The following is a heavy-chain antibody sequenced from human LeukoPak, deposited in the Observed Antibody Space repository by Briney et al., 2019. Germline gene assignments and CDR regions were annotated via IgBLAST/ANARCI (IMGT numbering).Heavy chain of an antibody. V-gene: IGHV3-23*01. D-gene: IGHD1-26*01. CDR2: ISGSGGST. Sequence: GASLRLSCAAYGFIFSSYVMSWVRQAPGKGLEWVSAISGSGGSTYYADSVKGRFTISRDNSKNTLYLQMNSLRAEDTAVYYCAKDRNSEYFDYWGQGTLVTVSS. CDR3: AKDRNSEYFDY. CDR1: GFIFSSYV. J-gene: IGHJ4*02.